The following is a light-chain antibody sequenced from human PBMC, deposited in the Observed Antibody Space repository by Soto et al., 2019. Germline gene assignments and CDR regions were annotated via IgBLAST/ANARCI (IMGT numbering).Light chain of an antibody. Sequence: EIVLTQSPATLSLSPGERATLSCRASQSVSSYLVWYQQKPGQAPRLLIYDASTMATGIPARFSGSQSGTDFPLPISSLEPEDFAVYYCQQRSNWPPHTFGQGTKLEIK. CDR2: DAS. CDR3: QQRSNWPPHT. CDR1: QSVSSY. V-gene: IGKV3-11*01. J-gene: IGKJ2*01.